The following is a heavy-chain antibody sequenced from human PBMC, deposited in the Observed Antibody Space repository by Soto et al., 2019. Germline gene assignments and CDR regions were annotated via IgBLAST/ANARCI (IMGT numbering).Heavy chain of an antibody. J-gene: IGHJ6*02. Sequence: SETLSLTCAVSGGSISSSNWWSWVRQPPGKRLEWIGEIYHSGSTNYNPSLKSRVTISVDKSKNQFSLKLSSVTAADTAVYYCARVRGGYPLKDGMDVWGQGTTVTVSS. D-gene: IGHD2-2*01. CDR1: GGSISSSNW. CDR2: IYHSGST. CDR3: ARVRGGYPLKDGMDV. V-gene: IGHV4-4*02.